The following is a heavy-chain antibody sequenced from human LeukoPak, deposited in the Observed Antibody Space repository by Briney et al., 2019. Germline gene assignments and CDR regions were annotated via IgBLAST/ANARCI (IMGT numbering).Heavy chain of an antibody. CDR2: ISGSGGST. V-gene: IGHV3-23*01. D-gene: IGHD6-13*01. J-gene: IGHJ4*02. CDR1: GFTFSTYG. Sequence: PGGSLRLSCEASGFTFSTYGINWVRQAPGKGLEWVSAISGSGGSTYYADSVKGRFTTSRDNSKNTLYLQMNSLRGEDTAVYYCAKVGAAAGTDYWGQGTLVTVSS. CDR3: AKVGAAAGTDY.